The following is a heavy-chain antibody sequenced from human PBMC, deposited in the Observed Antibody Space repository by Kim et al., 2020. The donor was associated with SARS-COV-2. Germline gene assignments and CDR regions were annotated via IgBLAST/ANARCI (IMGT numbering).Heavy chain of an antibody. CDR1: GGSISTYY. D-gene: IGHD6-19*01. CDR2: IYYSGST. CDR3: ARAGEYSSGSIY. Sequence: SETLSLTCTVSGGSISTYYWSWIRQPPGQGLEWVGYIYYSGSTNYNPSLKSRVTISVDTSKNQFSLKLSSVTAADTAVYYCARAGEYSSGSIYWGQGILVTVSS. J-gene: IGHJ4*02. V-gene: IGHV4-59*01.